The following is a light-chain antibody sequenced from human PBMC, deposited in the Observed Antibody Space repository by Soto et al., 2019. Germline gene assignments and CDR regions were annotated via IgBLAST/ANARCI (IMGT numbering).Light chain of an antibody. Sequence: DIVMTQSPASLAVSLGERATINCKSSQSVLYHSNNKNYLAWYQQKPGQPPKLLIYWASTRESGVPDRFSGSGSGTDFTLTISSLQAEDVAVYYCQQYYSTPITFGQGTKVDIK. CDR2: WAS. V-gene: IGKV4-1*01. J-gene: IGKJ1*01. CDR1: QSVLYHSNNKNY. CDR3: QQYYSTPIT.